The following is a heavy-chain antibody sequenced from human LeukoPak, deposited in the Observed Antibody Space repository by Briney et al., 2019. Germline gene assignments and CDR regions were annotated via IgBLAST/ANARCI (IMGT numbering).Heavy chain of an antibody. D-gene: IGHD3-9*01. V-gene: IGHV4-59*08. CDR2: IYYSGTT. CDR3: GGHSDILYGYPSATFDP. J-gene: IGHJ5*02. Sequence: SETLSLTCTVSGGSISSYYWSWIRQPPGKGLEWIGYIYYSGTTNYNPSLESRVTISVDTSKNQFSLNLSSVTAADTAVYYCGGHSDILYGYPSATFDPWGQGTLVTVSS. CDR1: GGSISSYY.